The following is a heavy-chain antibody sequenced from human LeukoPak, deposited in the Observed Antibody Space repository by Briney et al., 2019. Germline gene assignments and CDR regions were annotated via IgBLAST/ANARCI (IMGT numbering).Heavy chain of an antibody. Sequence: PSETLSLTCAVYGGSFSGYYWSWIRQPPGKGLEWIGEINHSGSTNYNPSLKSRVTISVDTSKNQFSLKLSSVTAADTAVYYCARGARGGSKGWFDPWGQGTLVTVSS. CDR1: GGSFSGYY. CDR3: ARGARGGSKGWFDP. D-gene: IGHD6-13*01. V-gene: IGHV4-34*01. J-gene: IGHJ5*02. CDR2: INHSGST.